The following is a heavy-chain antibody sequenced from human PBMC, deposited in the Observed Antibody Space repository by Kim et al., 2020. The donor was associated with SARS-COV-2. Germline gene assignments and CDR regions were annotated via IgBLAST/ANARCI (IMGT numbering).Heavy chain of an antibody. J-gene: IGHJ6*02. D-gene: IGHD6-6*01. CDR1: GFTFSSYG. CDR3: AKDRVAARGYYYYGMDV. V-gene: IGHV3-30*18. Sequence: GGSLRLSCAASGFTFSSYGMHWVRQAPGKGLEWVAVISYDGSNKYYADSVKGRFTISRDNSKNTLYLQMNSLRAEDTAVYYCAKDRVAARGYYYYGMDVWGQGTTVTVSS. CDR2: ISYDGSNK.